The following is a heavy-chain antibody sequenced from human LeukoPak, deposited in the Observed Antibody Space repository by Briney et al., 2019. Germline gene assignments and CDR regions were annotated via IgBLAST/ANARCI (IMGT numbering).Heavy chain of an antibody. CDR3: ARVGYCSGGSCPDYYYYGMDV. CDR1: GDSISSSNW. D-gene: IGHD2-15*01. CDR2: IYHSGST. V-gene: IGHV4-4*02. J-gene: IGHJ6*02. Sequence: SETLSLTCAVSGDSISSSNWWSWVRQPPGKGLEWIGEIYHSGSTYYNPSLKSRVTISVDRSKNQFSLKLSSVTAADTAVYYCARVGYCSGGSCPDYYYYGMDVWGQGTTVTVSS.